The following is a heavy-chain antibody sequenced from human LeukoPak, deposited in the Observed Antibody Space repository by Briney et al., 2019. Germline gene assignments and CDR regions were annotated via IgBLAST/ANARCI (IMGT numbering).Heavy chain of an antibody. CDR2: VNIDGRIT. CDR3: LRMNNGASHYHF. Sequence: GGSLRLSGAASGFTFSTCRMHWVRQAPGKGLVWVARVNIDGRITSYADSVKGRFSISRDNANNTSHLQMNSLRVEDTAVYYCLRMNNGASHYHFWGQGTLVTVSS. V-gene: IGHV3-74*01. D-gene: IGHD4/OR15-4a*01. CDR1: GFTFSTCR. J-gene: IGHJ4*02.